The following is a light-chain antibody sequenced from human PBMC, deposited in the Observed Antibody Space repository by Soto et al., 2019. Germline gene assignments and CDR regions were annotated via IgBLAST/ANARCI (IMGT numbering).Light chain of an antibody. CDR1: QHISGY. CDR3: QQYDSLPPA. CDR2: DAS. J-gene: IGKJ4*01. Sequence: DIQMTQSPSSLSASVGDRVTITCQATQHISGYLNWYHQKPGAAPKLLIYDASFLETGVPSRFSGSGSGTDFTFTISSLQPEDVGTYYCQQYDSLPPAFGGGTKVEI. V-gene: IGKV1-33*01.